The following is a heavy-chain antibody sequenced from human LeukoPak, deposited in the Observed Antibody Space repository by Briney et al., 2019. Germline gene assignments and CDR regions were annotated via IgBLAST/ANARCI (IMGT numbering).Heavy chain of an antibody. D-gene: IGHD6-13*01. V-gene: IGHV1-18*01. Sequence: GASVTVSCKSSGYTFTIYGISWVRQAPGQGLEWMGWISAYNGNTNYAQKLQGRVTMTTDTSTSTAYMELRSLRSDDTAVYYCARDIPSIAAAGMNDYWGQGTLVTVSS. CDR1: GYTFTIYG. J-gene: IGHJ4*02. CDR2: ISAYNGNT. CDR3: ARDIPSIAAAGMNDY.